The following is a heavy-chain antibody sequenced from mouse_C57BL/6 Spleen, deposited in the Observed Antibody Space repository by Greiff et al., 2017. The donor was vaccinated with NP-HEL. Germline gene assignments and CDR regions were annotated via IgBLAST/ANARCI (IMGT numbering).Heavy chain of an antibody. Sequence: QVQLQQSGAELVKPGASVKLSCKASGYTFTSYWMQWVKQRPGQGLEWIGEIDPSDSYTNYNQKFKGKATLTVDTSSSTAYMQLSSLTSEDSAVYYCARGGLMVTPAWFAYWGQGTLVTVS. J-gene: IGHJ3*01. V-gene: IGHV1-50*01. CDR2: IDPSDSYT. CDR3: ARGGLMVTPAWFAY. CDR1: GYTFTSYW. D-gene: IGHD2-2*01.